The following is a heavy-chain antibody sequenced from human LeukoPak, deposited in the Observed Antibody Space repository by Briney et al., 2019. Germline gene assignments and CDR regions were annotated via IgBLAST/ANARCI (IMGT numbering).Heavy chain of an antibody. CDR2: IYYSGST. CDR3: ARHTAFGYGGNLWAFDI. D-gene: IGHD4-23*01. CDR1: GGSISSSSYY. V-gene: IGHV4-39*01. J-gene: IGHJ3*02. Sequence: SETLSLTCTVSGGSISSSSYYWGWIRQPPGKGLEWIGSIYYSGSTYYNPSLKSRVTISVDTSKNQFFLKLSSVTAADTAVYYCARHTAFGYGGNLWAFDIWGQGTMVTVSS.